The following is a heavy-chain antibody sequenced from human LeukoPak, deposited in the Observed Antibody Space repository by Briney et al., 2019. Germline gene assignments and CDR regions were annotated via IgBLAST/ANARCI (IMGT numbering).Heavy chain of an antibody. J-gene: IGHJ4*02. CDR3: AALAPFDY. V-gene: IGHV3-48*02. CDR2: MSSSSSAI. CDR1: GFSVSSYS. Sequence: GGSLRLSCAASGFSVSSYSMNWVRQAPGKGLEWLVFMSSSSSAIYYADSVKGRFTISRDNAKNSLYLQMNSLRDEDTAVYYSAALAPFDYWGRGSLVTVSS.